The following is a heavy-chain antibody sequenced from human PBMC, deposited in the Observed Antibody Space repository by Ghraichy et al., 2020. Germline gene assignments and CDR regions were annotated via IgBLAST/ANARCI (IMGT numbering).Heavy chain of an antibody. J-gene: IGHJ5*02. CDR3: ARDPVSGYDRTNWFDP. V-gene: IGHV1-69*13. CDR1: GGTFSSYA. D-gene: IGHD5-12*01. CDR2: IIPIFGTA. Sequence: SVKVSCKASGGTFSSYAISWVRQAPGQGLEWMGGIIPIFGTANYAQKFQGRVTITADESTSTAYMELSSLRSEDTAVYYCARDPVSGYDRTNWFDPWGQGTLVTVSS.